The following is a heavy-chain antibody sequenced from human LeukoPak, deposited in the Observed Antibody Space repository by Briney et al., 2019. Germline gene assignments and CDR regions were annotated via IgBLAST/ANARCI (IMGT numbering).Heavy chain of an antibody. CDR1: GFTFSSYA. D-gene: IGHD6-6*01. J-gene: IGHJ6*03. CDR3: AKGWIAARQSYMDV. CDR2: ISGSGGST. Sequence: GGSLRLSCAASGFTFSSYAMSWVRQAPGKGLEWVSAISGSGGSTYYADSVKGRFTISRDNSKNTLYLQMNSLRAEDTAVYYCAKGWIAARQSYMDVWGKGTTVTVS. V-gene: IGHV3-23*01.